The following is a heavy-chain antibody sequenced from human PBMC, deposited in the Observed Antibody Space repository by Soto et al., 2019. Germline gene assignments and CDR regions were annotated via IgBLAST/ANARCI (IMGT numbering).Heavy chain of an antibody. Sequence: ASVKVSCKASGYTFTSHGISWVRQAPGQGLERMGWISAYNGNTNYAQKLQGRVTMTTDTSTSTAYMELRSLRSDDTAVYYCVRERKLLHYYYYMDVWGKGTTVTVSS. J-gene: IGHJ6*03. CDR3: VRERKLLHYYYYMDV. CDR1: GYTFTSHG. V-gene: IGHV1-18*01. CDR2: ISAYNGNT. D-gene: IGHD3-10*01.